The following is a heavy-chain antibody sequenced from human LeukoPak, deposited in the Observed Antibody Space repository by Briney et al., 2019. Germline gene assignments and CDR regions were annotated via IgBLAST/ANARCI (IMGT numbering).Heavy chain of an antibody. CDR2: IYHSGST. D-gene: IGHD2-21*01. CDR1: GYSISSGYY. Sequence: SETLSLTCAVSGYSISSGYYWGWIRQPPGKGLEWIGSIYHSGSTYYNPSLKGRVTISVDTSKNQFSLKLSSVTAADTAVYYCARQARGYCGGDCYYFDYWGQGTLVTVSS. J-gene: IGHJ4*02. V-gene: IGHV4-38-2*01. CDR3: ARQARGYCGGDCYYFDY.